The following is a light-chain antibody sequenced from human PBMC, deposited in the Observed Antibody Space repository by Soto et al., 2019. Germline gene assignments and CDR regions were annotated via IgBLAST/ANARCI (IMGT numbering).Light chain of an antibody. CDR2: GAS. J-gene: IGKJ1*01. Sequence: MVLTQSPGTLSLSPGERATLSCRASQSVTTHLAWYQQKPGQAPSLIIHGASSRATGVPGRISGSGSGTDFPLSISRLQPEDFANYYCQQYSGSTRTFGQGTKVEIK. CDR3: QQYSGSTRT. V-gene: IGKV3-20*01. CDR1: QSVTTH.